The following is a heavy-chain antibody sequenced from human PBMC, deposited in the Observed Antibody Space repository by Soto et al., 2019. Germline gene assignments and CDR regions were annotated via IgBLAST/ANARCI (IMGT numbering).Heavy chain of an antibody. Sequence: SETLSLTCTVSGASISVHSYYWTWILQPPGKGLEWIGSSYYSGTTYFNPSLKSRVTISVDTSKNQFSLKLTSVTAADTAVYYCARGYSRADFSYRGQGTLVTVSS. J-gene: IGHJ4*02. CDR2: SYYSGTT. D-gene: IGHD1-1*01. V-gene: IGHV4-39*07. CDR1: GASISVHSYY. CDR3: ARGYSRADFSY.